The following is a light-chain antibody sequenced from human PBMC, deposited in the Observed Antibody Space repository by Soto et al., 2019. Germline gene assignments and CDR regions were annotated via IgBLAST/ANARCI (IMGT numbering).Light chain of an antibody. V-gene: IGLV1-40*01. Sequence: QAVVTQPPSVSGAPGQRVTISCTGNSSNIGAGYDVHWYQQLPGTAPKLLISDNNNRPSGVPDRFSGSKSGTSASLAITGLQAEDEADYYCQSYDSSLGGLFGGGTKLTVL. CDR3: QSYDSSLGGL. J-gene: IGLJ2*01. CDR2: DNN. CDR1: SSNIGAGYD.